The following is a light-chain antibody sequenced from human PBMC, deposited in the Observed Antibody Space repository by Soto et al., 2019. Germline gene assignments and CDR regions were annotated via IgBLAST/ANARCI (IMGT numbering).Light chain of an antibody. CDR3: QQYNNWPWT. Sequence: EIVMTQSPATLSVSPGGRATLSCRASQSISDTLAWYQQKPGQAPRLLIYSASARATGFPARFSGSGSGTDFTLTISSLQSEDFAVHYCQQYNNWPWTFGQGTKVDIK. CDR1: QSISDT. J-gene: IGKJ1*01. V-gene: IGKV3-15*01. CDR2: SAS.